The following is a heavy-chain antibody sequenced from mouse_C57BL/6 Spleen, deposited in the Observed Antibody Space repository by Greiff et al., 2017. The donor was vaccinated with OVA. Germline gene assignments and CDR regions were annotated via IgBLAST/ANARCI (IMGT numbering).Heavy chain of an antibody. V-gene: IGHV1-53*01. Sequence: QVHVKQPGTELVKPGASVKLSCKASGYTFTSYWMHWVKQRPGQGLEWIGNINPSNGGTNYNEKFKSKATLTVDKSSSTAYMQLSSLTSEDSAVYYCARSPPYYGSSYWYFDVWGTGTTVTVSS. CDR3: ARSPPYYGSSYWYFDV. CDR1: GYTFTSYW. CDR2: INPSNGGT. J-gene: IGHJ1*03. D-gene: IGHD1-1*01.